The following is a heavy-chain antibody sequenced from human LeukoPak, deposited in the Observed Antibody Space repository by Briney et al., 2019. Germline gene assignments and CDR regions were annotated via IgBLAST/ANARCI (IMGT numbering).Heavy chain of an antibody. V-gene: IGHV3-30*02. D-gene: IGHD3-3*01. Sequence: GGSLRLSCTASGFTLGNYGTHWVRQAPGKELEWVSFMRKDGSDKKYVDSVKGRFTISRDNSKNTLYLQMNNLRAEDTAVYYCAVSDDSDVWSGYWGQGTLVTVSS. CDR3: AVSDDSDVWSGY. J-gene: IGHJ4*02. CDR2: MRKDGSDK. CDR1: GFTLGNYG.